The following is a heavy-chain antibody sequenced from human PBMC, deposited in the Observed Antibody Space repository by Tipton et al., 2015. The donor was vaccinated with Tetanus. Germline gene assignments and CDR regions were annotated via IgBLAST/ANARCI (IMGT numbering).Heavy chain of an antibody. D-gene: IGHD3-16*01. CDR3: ARDERMMGVFDY. J-gene: IGHJ4*02. Sequence: SLRLSCAASGFTFSSYSMNWVRQAPGKGLEWVSSISSSSSYIYYADSVKGRFTISRDNAKNSLYLQMNSLRAEDTAVYYCARDERMMGVFDYWGQGTLVTVSS. CDR2: ISSSSSYI. CDR1: GFTFSSYS. V-gene: IGHV3-21*01.